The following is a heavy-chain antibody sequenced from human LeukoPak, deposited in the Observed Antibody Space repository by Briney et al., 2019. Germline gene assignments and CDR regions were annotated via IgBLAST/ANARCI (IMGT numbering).Heavy chain of an antibody. CDR3: ARVTGLAFFGVVVIDD. CDR2: AYYSGST. Sequence: SETLSLTCKVSGGSITSSGYYWGWIRQPPGKGLEWVGSAYYSGSTYYNPSLKSRLTISLDTSKNHFSLKVSSVTAADTAVYYCARVTGLAFFGVVVIDDWGQGTLVTVSS. J-gene: IGHJ4*02. V-gene: IGHV4-39*07. CDR1: GGSITSSGYY. D-gene: IGHD3-3*01.